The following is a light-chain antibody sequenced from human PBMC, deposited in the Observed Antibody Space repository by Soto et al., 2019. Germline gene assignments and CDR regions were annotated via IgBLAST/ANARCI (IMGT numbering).Light chain of an antibody. V-gene: IGKV3-11*01. J-gene: IGKJ5*01. CDR2: DAS. CDR3: QQRSNWPT. Sequence: EIVLTHSPATLSLSPCERATLSCRASQSVSSYLAWYQQKPGQAPRLLIYDASNRATGIPARFSGSGSGTDFTLTISSLEPEDFAVYYCQQRSNWPTFGQGTRLEI. CDR1: QSVSSY.